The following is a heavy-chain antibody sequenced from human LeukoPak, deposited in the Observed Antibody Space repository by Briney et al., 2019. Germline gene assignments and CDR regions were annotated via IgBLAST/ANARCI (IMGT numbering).Heavy chain of an antibody. CDR2: IWYDGSNK. V-gene: IGHV3-33*01. CDR1: GFTFSSYG. Sequence: GGSLRLSCAASGFTFSSYGMHWVRQAPGKGLEWVAVIWYDGSNKYYADSVKGRFTISRDNSKNTLYLQMNSLRAEDTAVYYCARASYDSSGYYYNWLDPWGQGTLVTVSS. CDR3: ARASYDSSGYYYNWLDP. D-gene: IGHD3-22*01. J-gene: IGHJ5*02.